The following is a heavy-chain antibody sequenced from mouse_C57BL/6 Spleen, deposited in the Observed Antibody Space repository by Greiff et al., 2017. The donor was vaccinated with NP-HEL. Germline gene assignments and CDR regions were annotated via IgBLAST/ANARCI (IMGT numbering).Heavy chain of an antibody. V-gene: IGHV5-9*01. J-gene: IGHJ3*01. D-gene: IGHD1-1*01. Sequence: EVQLVESGGGLVKPGGSLKLSCAASGFTFSSYTMSWVRQTPEKRLEWVATISGGGGNTYYPDSVKGRFTISRDNAKNTLYLQMSSLRSEDTALYYCANYYGSSYGFAYWGQGTLVTVSA. CDR2: ISGGGGNT. CDR1: GFTFSSYT. CDR3: ANYYGSSYGFAY.